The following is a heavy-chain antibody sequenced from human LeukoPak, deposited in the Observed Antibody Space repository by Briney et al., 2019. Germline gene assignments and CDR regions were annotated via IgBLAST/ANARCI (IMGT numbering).Heavy chain of an antibody. J-gene: IGHJ5*02. V-gene: IGHV4-59*02. CDR2: IHHSGST. CDR1: GGSVSTYY. D-gene: IGHD2-2*01. CDR3: ARAYCTSTSCSWFDP. Sequence: SETVSLTCAVSGGSVSTYYWSWLRQPPGKGLEWIGYIHHSGSTNYNPSLKSRVTVSIDTSKNQFSLNLRSVTAADTAVYYCARAYCTSTSCSWFDPWGQGTLVTVSS.